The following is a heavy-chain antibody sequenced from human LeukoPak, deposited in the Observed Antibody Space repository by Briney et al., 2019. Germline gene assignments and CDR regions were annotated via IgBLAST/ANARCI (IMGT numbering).Heavy chain of an antibody. V-gene: IGHV4-61*02. CDR3: ARGSGGWELLDY. D-gene: IGHD1-26*01. CDR2: IYTSGSP. J-gene: IGHJ4*02. Sequence: PSETLSLTCTVSGDSISSGSSYWSWIRQPAGKGLEWIGRIYTSGSPNYNPSLKSRVTTSVDTSKNQFSLKLSSVTAADTAVYYCARGSGGWELLDYWGQGTLVTVS. CDR1: GDSISSGSSY.